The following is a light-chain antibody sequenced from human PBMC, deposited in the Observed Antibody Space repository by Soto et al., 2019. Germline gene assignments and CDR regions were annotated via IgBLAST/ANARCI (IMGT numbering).Light chain of an antibody. CDR2: DND. Sequence: QSVLTQPPSVSAAPGQTVTISCSGTNSNIGKNFVSWYRQSPGTAPNLLLYDNDKRPSGIPDRFTGSRIDTSATLVISGLQTGDEADYDCGTWDTSLFVWVFGGGTKVTVL. V-gene: IGLV1-51*01. CDR3: GTWDTSLFVWV. CDR1: NSNIGKNF. J-gene: IGLJ3*02.